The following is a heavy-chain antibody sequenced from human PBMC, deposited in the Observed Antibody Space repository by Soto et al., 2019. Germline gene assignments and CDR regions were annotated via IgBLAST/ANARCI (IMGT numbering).Heavy chain of an antibody. V-gene: IGHV3-15*01. J-gene: IGHJ4*02. CDR3: TTDPTVTTDRDY. D-gene: IGHD4-17*01. CDR1: GFTFSNAW. CDR2: IKSKTDGGTT. Sequence: EVQLVESGGGLEKPGGSLRLSCAASGFTFSNAWMSWVRQAPGKGLEWVGRIKSKTDGGTTDYAAPVKGRFTISRDDSKNTLYLQMNSLKTEDTAVYYCTTDPTVTTDRDYWGQGTLVTVSS.